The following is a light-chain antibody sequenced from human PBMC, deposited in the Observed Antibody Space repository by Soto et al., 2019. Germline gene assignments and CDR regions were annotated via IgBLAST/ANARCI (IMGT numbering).Light chain of an antibody. J-gene: IGKJ2*03. CDR3: KQYGIFYS. CDR2: DAS. Sequence: DIQMTQSPSTLSASVGDRVTITCRARQSISSWLAWYQQKPGKAPNLLIYDASSLESGVPSRFSGSGSGTEYTLTFSSVQPDDLPTYDCKQYGIFYSFGRGTKLETK. V-gene: IGKV1-5*01. CDR1: QSISSW.